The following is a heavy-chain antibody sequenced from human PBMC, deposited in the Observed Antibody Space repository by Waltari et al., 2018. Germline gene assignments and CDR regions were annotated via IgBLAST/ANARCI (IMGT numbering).Heavy chain of an antibody. Sequence: QVQLQQWGAGLLKPSETLSLTCAVYGGSFSGYYWSWIRQPPGKGLEWIGEINQSGSTNYNPSLKSRVTISVDTSKNQFSLKLSSVTAADTAVYYCARAGILGYFDYWGQGTLVTVSS. J-gene: IGHJ4*02. D-gene: IGHD3-10*01. CDR1: GGSFSGYY. CDR2: INQSGST. V-gene: IGHV4-34*01. CDR3: ARAGILGYFDY.